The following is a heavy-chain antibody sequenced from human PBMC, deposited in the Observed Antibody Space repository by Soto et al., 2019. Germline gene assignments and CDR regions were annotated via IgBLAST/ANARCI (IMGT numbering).Heavy chain of an antibody. Sequence: ESGGGLVQPGGSLRLSCAASGFTVSTYGVTWVRQAPGKGLEWVSGFTGVIGTTHYADSVKGRFTITRDNSNNTVYLQMNSLRVEDTAVYYCARWNGYGDYWGRGTLVTVTS. D-gene: IGHD1-1*01. CDR3: ARWNGYGDY. CDR1: GFTVSTYG. V-gene: IGHV3-23*01. CDR2: FTGVIGTT. J-gene: IGHJ4*02.